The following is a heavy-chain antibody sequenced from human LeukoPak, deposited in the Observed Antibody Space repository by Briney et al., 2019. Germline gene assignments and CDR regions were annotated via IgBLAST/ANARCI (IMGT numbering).Heavy chain of an antibody. CDR3: ARDGSRVDGSGRYYYYYYMDV. Sequence: GGSLRLSCAASGFTFSNAWMSWVRQAPGKGLEWVSAISGSGGSTYYADSVKGRFTISRDSSKNTLYLQMNSLRAEDTAVYYCARDGSRVDGSGRYYYYYYMDVWGKGATVTLSS. V-gene: IGHV3-23*01. CDR2: ISGSGGST. D-gene: IGHD3-10*01. CDR1: GFTFSNAW. J-gene: IGHJ6*03.